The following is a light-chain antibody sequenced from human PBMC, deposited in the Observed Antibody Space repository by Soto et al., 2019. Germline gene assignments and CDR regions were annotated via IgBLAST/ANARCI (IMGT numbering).Light chain of an antibody. CDR2: DAS. J-gene: IGKJ1*01. CDR3: QQYNSYSQT. V-gene: IGKV1-5*01. Sequence: DIQMTQSTSTLSATAGDRVTITCRASQSISSWLAWYQQKPGKAPKLLIYDASNLESGVPSRFSGSGSGTEFTLTISSLQPDDFATYYCQQYNSYSQTFGQGTKVDIK. CDR1: QSISSW.